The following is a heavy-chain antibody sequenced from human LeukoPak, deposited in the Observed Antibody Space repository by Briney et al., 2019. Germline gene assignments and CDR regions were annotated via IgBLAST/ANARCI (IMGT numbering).Heavy chain of an antibody. Sequence: SETLSLTCTVSGGSISSYYWSWIRQPPRKGLEWIGYIYTSGSTNYNPSLKSRVTISVDTSKNQFSLKLSSVTAADTAVYYCARRYSSSWYNWFDPWGQGTLVTVSS. CDR3: ARRYSSSWYNWFDP. V-gene: IGHV4-4*09. CDR1: GGSISSYY. D-gene: IGHD6-13*01. CDR2: IYTSGST. J-gene: IGHJ5*02.